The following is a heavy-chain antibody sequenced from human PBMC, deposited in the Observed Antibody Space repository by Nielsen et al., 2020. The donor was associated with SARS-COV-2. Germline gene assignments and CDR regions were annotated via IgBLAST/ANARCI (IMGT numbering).Heavy chain of an antibody. CDR2: INTNTGNP. Sequence: WVRQAPGQGLERMGWINTNTGNPTYAQGFTRRFVFSLDTSVSTAYLQISSLKAEDTAVYYCARGDPGHYYGMDVWGQGTTVTVSS. CDR3: ARGDPGHYYGMDV. J-gene: IGHJ6*02. V-gene: IGHV7-4-1*02.